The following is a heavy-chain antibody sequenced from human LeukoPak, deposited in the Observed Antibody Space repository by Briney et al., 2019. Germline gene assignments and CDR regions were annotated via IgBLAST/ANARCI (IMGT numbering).Heavy chain of an antibody. CDR2: IYYSGST. Sequence: SQTLSLTCTVSGGSISSGDYYWSWIRQPPGKGLEWIGYIYYSGSTYYNPSLKSRVTISVDTSKNQFSLELSSVTAADTAVYYCARSVKMELHYFDYWGQGTLVTVSS. V-gene: IGHV4-30-4*01. CDR1: GGSISSGDYY. J-gene: IGHJ4*02. D-gene: IGHD1-7*01. CDR3: ARSVKMELHYFDY.